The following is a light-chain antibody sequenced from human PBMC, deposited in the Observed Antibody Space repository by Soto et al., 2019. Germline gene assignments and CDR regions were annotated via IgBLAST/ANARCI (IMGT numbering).Light chain of an antibody. V-gene: IGLV1-44*01. CDR1: SSNIGTSS. Sequence: QAALAQPHSASGTPGQRVNISCSGSSSNIGTSSVHWFQQLPGTAPKLLISTTNQRPSGVPERFSGSKSGTSASLAISVLQSADEADYYCAAWDHSLNGHVFGTGTKVTV. J-gene: IGLJ1*01. CDR3: AAWDHSLNGHV. CDR2: TTN.